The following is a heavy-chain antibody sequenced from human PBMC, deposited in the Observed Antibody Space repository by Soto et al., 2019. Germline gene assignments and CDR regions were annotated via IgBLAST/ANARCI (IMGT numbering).Heavy chain of an antibody. D-gene: IGHD6-13*01. V-gene: IGHV1-8*01. CDR2: MNPNSGNT. Sequence: ASGKVSCKASGYTFTSYDINWVRQATGQGLEWMGWMNPNSGNTGYAQKFQGRVTMTRNTSISTAYMELSSLRSEDTAVYYCASSTTSSYSSSWYGFYADFNPWFDPWGKETLFTLAS. CDR3: ASSTTSSYSSSWYGFYADFNPWFDP. J-gene: IGHJ5*02. CDR1: GYTFTSYD.